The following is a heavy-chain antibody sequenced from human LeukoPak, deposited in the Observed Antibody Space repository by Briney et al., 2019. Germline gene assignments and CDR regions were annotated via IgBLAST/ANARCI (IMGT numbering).Heavy chain of an antibody. CDR2: ISSGGST. V-gene: IGHV3-66*01. CDR3: ARDSMIVGWYFQH. J-gene: IGHJ1*01. CDR1: GFTVSSNY. D-gene: IGHD3-22*01. Sequence: GGPVRLSCAASGFTVSSNYMSWARQAPGKGLEWVSVISSGGSTNYADSVKGRFTISRDNSKNTLNLQMNGLRAEDTAVYYCARDSMIVGWYFQHWGQSTLVAVSS.